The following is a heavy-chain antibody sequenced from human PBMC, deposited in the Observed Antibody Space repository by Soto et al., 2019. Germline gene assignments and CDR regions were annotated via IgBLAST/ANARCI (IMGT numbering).Heavy chain of an antibody. J-gene: IGHJ1*01. CDR3: ARDPASGRYPGGEYFPH. Sequence: QVQLVESGGGAVQPGRSLRLSCEASGFIFSTYGIHWVRQAPGKGLEWVAVISHDGSKKYYADSVKGRFTISRDNSKNMLFLQMDRLRPDDTAAYYCARDPASGRYPGGEYFPHWGQGTLVTASS. V-gene: IGHV3-30*03. D-gene: IGHD1-26*01. CDR2: ISHDGSKK. CDR1: GFIFSTYG.